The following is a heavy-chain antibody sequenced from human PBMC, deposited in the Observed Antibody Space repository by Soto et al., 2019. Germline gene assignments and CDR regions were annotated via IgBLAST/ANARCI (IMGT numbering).Heavy chain of an antibody. CDR2: ISGSGGST. CDR1: GFTFSSYA. V-gene: IGHV3-23*01. J-gene: IGHJ4*02. D-gene: IGHD3-3*01. Sequence: GGSLRLSCAASGFTFSSYAMSWVRLAPGKGLEWVSAISGSGGSTYYADSVKGRFTISRDNSKNTLYLQMNSLRAEDTAVYYCAKGGSRFLDPHFDYWGQGTLVTVSS. CDR3: AKGGSRFLDPHFDY.